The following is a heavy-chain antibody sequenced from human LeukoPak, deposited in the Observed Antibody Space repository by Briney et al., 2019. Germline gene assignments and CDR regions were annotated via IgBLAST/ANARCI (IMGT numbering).Heavy chain of an antibody. D-gene: IGHD4-23*01. CDR2: LNHDGTAK. CDR1: GFTFSSYW. Sequence: GGSLRLSCAASGFTFSSYWMSWVRQAPGKGLEWVANLNHDGTAKFYVDSVKGRFTISRDNAKNSLYLQMSNLGAEDTAVYYCATSADSPGNSWGQGTLITVSS. V-gene: IGHV3-7*01. J-gene: IGHJ4*02. CDR3: ATSADSPGNS.